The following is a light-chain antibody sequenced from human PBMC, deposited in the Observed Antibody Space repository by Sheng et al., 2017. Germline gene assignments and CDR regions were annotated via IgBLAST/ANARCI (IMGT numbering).Light chain of an antibody. CDR2: KAS. CDR1: QSVNTW. J-gene: IGKJ1*01. Sequence: DIQMTQSPSTLSASVGDRVTITCRASQSVNTWLAWYQQKPGKPPKLLIYKASNLEGGVPSRFSGSGSGTEFTLTISSLQPDDFATYYCQQYNTLSWPFGQGTKVEIK. V-gene: IGKV1-5*03. CDR3: QQYNTLSWP.